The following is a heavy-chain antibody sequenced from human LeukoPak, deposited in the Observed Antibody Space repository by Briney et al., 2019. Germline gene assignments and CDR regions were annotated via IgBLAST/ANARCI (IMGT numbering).Heavy chain of an antibody. D-gene: IGHD2-2*01. Sequence: SVKVSCKASGYTFTSYGISWVRQAPGQGLEWMGGIIPIFGTANYAQKFQGRVTITADKSTSTAYMGLSSLRSEDTAVYYCARSARGLSLYCSSTSCYRANWFDPWGQGTLVTVSS. CDR3: ARSARGLSLYCSSTSCYRANWFDP. CDR2: IIPIFGTA. CDR1: GYTFTSYG. J-gene: IGHJ5*02. V-gene: IGHV1-69*06.